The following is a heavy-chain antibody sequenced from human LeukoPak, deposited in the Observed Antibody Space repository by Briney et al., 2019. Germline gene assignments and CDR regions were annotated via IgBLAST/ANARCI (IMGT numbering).Heavy chain of an antibody. D-gene: IGHD5-12*01. CDR2: ISSSSDAI. CDR3: ARAMRSGYDY. J-gene: IGHJ4*02. V-gene: IGHV3-48*02. CDR1: GFSFSNYG. Sequence: GGSLRLSCAASGFSFSNYGMNWVRQAPGKRLEWVSYISSSSDAIYYADSVKGRFTISRDNAENSLYLQLNSLRDEDTAVYYCARAMRSGYDYWGQGTLVTVSS.